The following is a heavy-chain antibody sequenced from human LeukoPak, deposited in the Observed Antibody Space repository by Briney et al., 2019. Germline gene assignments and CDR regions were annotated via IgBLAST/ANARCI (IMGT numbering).Heavy chain of an antibody. V-gene: IGHV7-4-1*02. CDR3: ARDPVGYCSSTSCYPSAFDI. CDR1: GYTFTNYA. J-gene: IGHJ3*02. CDR2: INTNTGNP. Sequence: ASVKVSCKASGYTFTNYAMNWVRQAPGQGLEWMGWINTNTGNPTYAQDFTGRFDFSLDTSVSTAYLQISSLKADDTAVYYCARDPVGYCSSTSCYPSAFDIWGQGTMVTVSS. D-gene: IGHD2-2*01.